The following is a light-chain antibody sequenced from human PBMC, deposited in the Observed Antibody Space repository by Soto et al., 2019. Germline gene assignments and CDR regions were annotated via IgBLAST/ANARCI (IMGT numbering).Light chain of an antibody. CDR2: LGS. Sequence: DIVMTQSPLSLPVTAGEPASISCRSGQSLLHTNGYTYLDWYLQKPGQSPQLLIYLGSTRASGVPDRFSGSGSGTDFTLKISRVEAEDVGVYYCMQALQTPWTFGQGTKLEIK. CDR1: QSLLHTNGYTY. CDR3: MQALQTPWT. V-gene: IGKV2-28*01. J-gene: IGKJ2*02.